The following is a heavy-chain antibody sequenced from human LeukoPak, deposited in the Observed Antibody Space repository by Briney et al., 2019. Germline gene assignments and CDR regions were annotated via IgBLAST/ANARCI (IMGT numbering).Heavy chain of an antibody. CDR1: GFTFSSYA. CDR2: ICGSGSTT. CDR3: AKDMSPHYYGSGSYYAPGY. D-gene: IGHD3-10*01. V-gene: IGHV3-23*01. Sequence: GGSLRLSCAASGFTFSSYAMSWVRQAPGKGLEWVSGICGSGSTTYYADSVNGRFTISRDNSKNSLYLQINSLRAEDTALYYCAKDMSPHYYGSGSYYAPGYWGQGTLVTVSS. J-gene: IGHJ4*02.